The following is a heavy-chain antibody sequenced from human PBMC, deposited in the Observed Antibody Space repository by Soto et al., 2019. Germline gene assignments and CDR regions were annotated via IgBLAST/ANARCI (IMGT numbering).Heavy chain of an antibody. Sequence: QVQLVESGGGVVQPGRSLRLSCAASGFTFNNYGMHWVRQAPGKGLEWVSIISYDGSNKYYADSVMGRFTISRDNSKKPLYLQRNTLGDKARAGYYWPKDLLEDKGGYHYGGDYWGQGTLVTVSS. V-gene: IGHV3-30*18. CDR3: PKDLLEDKGGYHYGGDY. CDR2: ISYDGSNK. D-gene: IGHD3-16*02. CDR1: GFTFNNYG. J-gene: IGHJ4*02.